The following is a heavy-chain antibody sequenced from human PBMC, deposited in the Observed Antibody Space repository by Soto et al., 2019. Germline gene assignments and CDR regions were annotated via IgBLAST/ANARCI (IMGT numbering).Heavy chain of an antibody. V-gene: IGHV4-59*08. D-gene: IGHD6-6*01. J-gene: IGHJ6*03. Sequence: PSETLSLTCTVSGGSISRYYWSWIRQPPGKGLEWIGYIYYSGSTNYNPSLKSRVTISVDTSKNQFSLKLSSVTAADTAVYYCARRSRIAARRGYHYYYMDVWGKGTTVTVSS. CDR2: IYYSGST. CDR3: ARRSRIAARRGYHYYYMDV. CDR1: GGSISRYY.